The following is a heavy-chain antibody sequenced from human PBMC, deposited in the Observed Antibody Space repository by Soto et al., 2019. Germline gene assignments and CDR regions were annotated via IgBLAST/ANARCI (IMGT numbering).Heavy chain of an antibody. CDR2: INHSGST. V-gene: IGHV4-34*01. D-gene: IGHD1-7*01. Sequence: QVQLQQWGAGLLKPSETLSLTCAVYGGSFSGYYWSWIRQPPGKGLEWIGEINHSGSTNYNPSLKSRVTISVDTSKNQFSLKLSSVTAADTAVYYCARLPRYNWNYGPLDYWGQGTLVTGSS. J-gene: IGHJ4*02. CDR1: GGSFSGYY. CDR3: ARLPRYNWNYGPLDY.